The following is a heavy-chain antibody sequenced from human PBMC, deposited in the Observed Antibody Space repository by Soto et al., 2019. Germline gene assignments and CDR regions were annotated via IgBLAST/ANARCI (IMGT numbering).Heavy chain of an antibody. J-gene: IGHJ4*02. CDR1: GGSISSGDYY. D-gene: IGHD4-4*01. V-gene: IGHV4-30-4*01. CDR2: IYYSGST. CDR3: ARVNGWKNMTTVTTIDY. Sequence: TLSLTCTVSGGSISSGDYYWSWIRQPPGKGLEWVGYIYYSGSTYYNPSLKSRVTISVDTSKNQFSLKLSSVTAADTAVYYCARVNGWKNMTTVTTIDYWGQGTLVTVSS.